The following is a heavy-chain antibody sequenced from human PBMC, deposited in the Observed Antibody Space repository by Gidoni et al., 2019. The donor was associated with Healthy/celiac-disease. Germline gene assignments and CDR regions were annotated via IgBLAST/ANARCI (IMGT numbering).Heavy chain of an antibody. CDR3: ARGGNYYDSSGID. V-gene: IGHV4-30-2*01. D-gene: IGHD3-22*01. CDR2: IYHSGST. CDR1: GGSISSGGYP. Sequence: QLQLQESGSGLVKPSQTLSLTCAVSGGSISSGGYPWSWIRQPPGKCLEWIGYIYHSGSTYYNPSLKSRVTISVDRSKNQFSLKLSSVTAADTAVYYCARGGNYYDSSGIDWGQGTLVTVSS. J-gene: IGHJ4*02.